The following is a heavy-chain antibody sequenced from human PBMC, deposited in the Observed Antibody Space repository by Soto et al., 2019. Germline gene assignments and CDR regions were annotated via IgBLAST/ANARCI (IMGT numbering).Heavy chain of an antibody. J-gene: IGHJ2*01. CDR1: GFTFSSYS. V-gene: IGHV3-48*01. CDR2: ISSSSSTI. Sequence: GGSLRLSCAASGFTFSSYSMNWVRQAPGKGLEWVSYISSSSSTIYYADSVKGRFTISRDNAKNSLYLQMNSLRAEDTAVYYCARTAVTPHWYFDLWGRGTLVTVSS. CDR3: ARTAVTPHWYFDL. D-gene: IGHD2-21*02.